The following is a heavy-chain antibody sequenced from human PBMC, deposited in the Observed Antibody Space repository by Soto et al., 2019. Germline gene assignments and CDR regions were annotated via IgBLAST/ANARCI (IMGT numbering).Heavy chain of an antibody. CDR1: GFTISSYS. CDR3: AQDPHYYSYGLDV. V-gene: IGHV3-23*01. Sequence: GGSLRLSCAASGFTISSYSMNWVRQAPGKGLEWVSSISPSGGSTYYADSVKGRFTISRDNSKNTLYLQMNSLRAEDTAVYYCAQDPHYYSYGLDVWGQGTTVNVSS. CDR2: ISPSGGST. J-gene: IGHJ6*02.